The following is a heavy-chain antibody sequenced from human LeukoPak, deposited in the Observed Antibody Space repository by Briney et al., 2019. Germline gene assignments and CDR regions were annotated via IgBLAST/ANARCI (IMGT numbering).Heavy chain of an antibody. CDR1: GGSFSGYY. CDR3: ARGGYYSAAYYMDV. D-gene: IGHD3-22*01. CDR2: INHSGST. V-gene: IGHV4-34*01. Sequence: PSETLSLTCAVYGGSFSGYYWSWIRQPPGKALEWIGEINHSGSTNYNPSLKSRVTISVDTSKNQFSLKLSSVTAADTAVYYCARGGYYSAAYYMDVWGKGTTVTVSS. J-gene: IGHJ6*03.